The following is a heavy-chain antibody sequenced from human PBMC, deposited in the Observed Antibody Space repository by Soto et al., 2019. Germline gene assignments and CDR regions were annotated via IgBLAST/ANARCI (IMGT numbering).Heavy chain of an antibody. Sequence: GGSLRLSCAASGFTFSNAWMSWVRQAPGKGLEWVGRIKSKTDGGTTDYAAPVKGRFTISRDDSKNTLYLQMNSLKTEDTAVYYCTTHRPYIVATPSGLFDYWGQGTLVTVSS. CDR1: GFTFSNAW. CDR2: IKSKTDGGTT. V-gene: IGHV3-15*01. CDR3: TTHRPYIVATPSGLFDY. J-gene: IGHJ4*02. D-gene: IGHD5-12*01.